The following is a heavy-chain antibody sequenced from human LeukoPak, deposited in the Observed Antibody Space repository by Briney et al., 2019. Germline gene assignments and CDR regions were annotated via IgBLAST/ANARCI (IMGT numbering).Heavy chain of an antibody. D-gene: IGHD2-15*01. CDR3: ARGVAYFDY. Sequence: GGSLRLSCAASGFTVSNNYMSWVRQAPGKGLEWVSAIYSGRDTYYSDSVKGRFTISRDNSKNTLYLQMNSLRAEDTAVYYCARGVAYFDYWGQGTLVTVSS. V-gene: IGHV3-66*01. CDR2: IYSGRDT. J-gene: IGHJ4*02. CDR1: GFTVSNNY.